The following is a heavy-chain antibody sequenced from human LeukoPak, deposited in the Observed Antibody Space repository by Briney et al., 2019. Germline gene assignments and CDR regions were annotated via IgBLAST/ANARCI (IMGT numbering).Heavy chain of an antibody. CDR2: INSDGITT. Sequence: GGSLRLSCAASGFTFSSYWMHWVRQAPGKGLVWVSRINSDGITTSYADSVKGRFTISRDNAKNTLYLQMNSLRAEDTAVYYCARDVTVTTRRDLDYWGQGTLVTVSS. CDR1: GFTFSSYW. D-gene: IGHD4-17*01. J-gene: IGHJ4*02. CDR3: ARDVTVTTRRDLDY. V-gene: IGHV3-74*01.